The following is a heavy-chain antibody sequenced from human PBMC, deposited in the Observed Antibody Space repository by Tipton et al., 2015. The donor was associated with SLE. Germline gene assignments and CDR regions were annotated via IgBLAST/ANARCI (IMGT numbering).Heavy chain of an antibody. V-gene: IGHV4-39*07. CDR3: ARLPSGLAGSRSPWFDP. D-gene: IGHD6-19*01. J-gene: IGHJ5*02. Sequence: GLVKPSETLSLTCSVSGGSVSNYTYYWGWIRQPPGKGLEWIASLYYTGNSYYNPSLQSRVTISVDTSKSQFSLTVRSVTASDTAVYFCARLPSGLAGSRSPWFDPWGQGTLVTVSS. CDR1: GGSVSNYTYY. CDR2: LYYTGNS.